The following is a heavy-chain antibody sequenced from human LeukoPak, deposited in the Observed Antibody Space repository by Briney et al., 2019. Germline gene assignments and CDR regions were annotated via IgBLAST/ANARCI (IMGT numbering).Heavy chain of an antibody. J-gene: IGHJ4*02. Sequence: GESLEISCKGSGYTFTGYYIHWVRQAPGQGLEWMGWINPNSGGTNYAQKFQGRVTMTRDTSISTVYMELSRLRSDDTAVYYCARDYTGSGWLDYWGQGALVTVSS. CDR3: ARDYTGSGWLDY. CDR2: INPNSGGT. CDR1: GYTFTGYY. D-gene: IGHD6-19*01. V-gene: IGHV1-2*02.